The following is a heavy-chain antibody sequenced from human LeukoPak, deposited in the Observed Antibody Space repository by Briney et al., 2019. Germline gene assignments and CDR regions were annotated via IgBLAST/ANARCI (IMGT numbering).Heavy chain of an antibody. Sequence: PSETLSLTCTVSGGSISSSSYYWGWIRQPPGKGLEWIGSIYYSGSTYYNPSLKSRVTISVDTSKNQFSLKLSSVTAADTAVYYCARHDDKGGYFDYWGQGTLVTVSS. D-gene: IGHD3-16*01. J-gene: IGHJ4*02. V-gene: IGHV4-39*01. CDR3: ARHDDKGGYFDY. CDR2: IYYSGST. CDR1: GGSISSSSYY.